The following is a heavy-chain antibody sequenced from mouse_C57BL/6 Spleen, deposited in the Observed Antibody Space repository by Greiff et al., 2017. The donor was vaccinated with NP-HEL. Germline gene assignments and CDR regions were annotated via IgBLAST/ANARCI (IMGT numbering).Heavy chain of an antibody. D-gene: IGHD3-1*01. J-gene: IGHJ4*01. Sequence: QVQLQQPGAELVKPGASVKLSCKASGYTFTSYWMQWVKQRPGQGLEWIGEIDPSDSYTNYKQKFKCKATLTVDTSSSTAYMQLSSLTSEDSAVYYCARRGPYFSYAMDYWGQGTSVTVSS. CDR2: IDPSDSYT. CDR1: GYTFTSYW. CDR3: ARRGPYFSYAMDY. V-gene: IGHV1-50*01.